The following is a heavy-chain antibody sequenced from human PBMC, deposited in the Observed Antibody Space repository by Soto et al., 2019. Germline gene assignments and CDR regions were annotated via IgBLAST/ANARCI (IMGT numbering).Heavy chain of an antibody. D-gene: IGHD3-10*01. CDR3: ARVWGGAFDI. CDR2: IFYSGST. J-gene: IGHJ3*02. Sequence: PSETLSLTCTVSGGSITSFYWSWIRQHPGRGLEWIGHIFYSGSTNYNPALKSRVTISVDTSKSQFSLKLSSVTAADTAVYYCARVWGGAFDIWGQGTMVTVSS. V-gene: IGHV4-59*01. CDR1: GGSITSFY.